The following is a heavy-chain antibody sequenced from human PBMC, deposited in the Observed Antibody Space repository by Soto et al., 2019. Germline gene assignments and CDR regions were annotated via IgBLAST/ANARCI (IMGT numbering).Heavy chain of an antibody. D-gene: IGHD2-21*02. Sequence: QVQLVESGGGVVQPGRSLRLSCAASGFTFSSYGMHWVRQAPGKGLEWVAVIWYDGSNKYYADSVKGRFTISRDNSKNTLYLQMNSLRAEDTAVYYCAREDIAYCGGDCSPDWWGQGTLVTVSS. V-gene: IGHV3-33*01. CDR1: GFTFSSYG. CDR3: AREDIAYCGGDCSPDW. J-gene: IGHJ4*02. CDR2: IWYDGSNK.